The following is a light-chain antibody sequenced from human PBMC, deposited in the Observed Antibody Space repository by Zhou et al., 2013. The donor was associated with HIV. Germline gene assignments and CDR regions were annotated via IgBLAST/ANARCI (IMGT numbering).Light chain of an antibody. CDR1: QSVSSN. J-gene: IGKJ1*01. CDR2: SAS. V-gene: IGKV3-15*01. CDR3: QQYNKWPPGT. Sequence: EIVMTQSPVTLSVSPGERATLSCRASQSVSSNLAWYQHKPDQSPRLLIYSASTRATGVPARFTGSGSGTEFTLTISSLQSEDFAVYYCQQYNKWPPGTFGQGTKVEIK.